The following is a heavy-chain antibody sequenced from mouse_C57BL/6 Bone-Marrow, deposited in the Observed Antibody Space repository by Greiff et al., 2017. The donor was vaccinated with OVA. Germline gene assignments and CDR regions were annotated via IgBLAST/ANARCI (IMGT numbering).Heavy chain of an antibody. V-gene: IGHV1-15*01. J-gene: IGHJ2*01. D-gene: IGHD1-1*01. CDR2: IDPETGGT. CDR3: TNYYGSPYYFDY. Sequence: QVQLKQSGAELVRPGASVTLSCKASGYTFTDYEMHWVKQTPVHGLEWIGAIDPETGGTAYNQKFKGKAILTADKSSSTAYMELRSLTSEDSAVYYCTNYYGSPYYFDYWGQGTTLTVSS. CDR1: GYTFTDYE.